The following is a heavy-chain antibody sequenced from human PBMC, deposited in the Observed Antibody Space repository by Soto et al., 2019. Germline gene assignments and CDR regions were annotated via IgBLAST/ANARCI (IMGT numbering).Heavy chain of an antibody. D-gene: IGHD5-18*01. Sequence: GGSLRLSCAASGFTVSSNYMSWVRQAPGKGLEWVSVIYSGGSTYYADSVKGRFTISRDNSKNTLYLQMNSLRAEDTAVYYCAREEYSYGYFDYWGQGTLVTVSS. CDR1: GFTVSSNY. V-gene: IGHV3-53*01. J-gene: IGHJ4*02. CDR3: AREEYSYGYFDY. CDR2: IYSGGST.